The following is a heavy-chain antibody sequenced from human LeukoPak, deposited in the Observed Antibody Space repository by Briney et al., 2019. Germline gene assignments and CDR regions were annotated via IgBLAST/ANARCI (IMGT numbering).Heavy chain of an antibody. J-gene: IGHJ6*03. D-gene: IGHD2-2*01. Sequence: GGSLRLSCAASGFTFSSYGMPWVRQAPGKGLEWVAFIRYDGSNKYYADSVKGRFTISRDNSKNTLYLQMNSLRAEDTAVYYCAKDQGCSSTSCYHYYYYYYMDVWGKGTTVTVSS. V-gene: IGHV3-30*02. CDR2: IRYDGSNK. CDR1: GFTFSSYG. CDR3: AKDQGCSSTSCYHYYYYYYMDV.